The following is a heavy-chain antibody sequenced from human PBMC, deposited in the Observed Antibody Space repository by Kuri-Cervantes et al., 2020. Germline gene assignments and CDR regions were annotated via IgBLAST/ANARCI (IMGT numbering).Heavy chain of an antibody. CDR3: TLGTSGWHAH. D-gene: IGHD6-19*01. Sequence: GESLKISCAASGFAVSGTYMSWVRQVRQGPGKGLEWVSFINADGSTYYADSMKGRFTTSRDSSKNTLHLQMNSLRVEDTATYYCTLGTSGWHAHWGQGTLVTVSS. CDR1: GFAVSGTY. CDR2: INADGST. J-gene: IGHJ4*02. V-gene: IGHV3-53*01.